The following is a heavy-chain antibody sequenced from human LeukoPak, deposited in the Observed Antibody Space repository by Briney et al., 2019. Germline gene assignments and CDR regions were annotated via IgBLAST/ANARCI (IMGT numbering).Heavy chain of an antibody. J-gene: IGHJ4*02. CDR3: ARHVYYYGSGSYYNVARQFDY. CDR2: INPSGGST. Sequence: ASVKVSCKASGYTFTSYYMHWVRQAPGQGLEWMGIINPSGGSTSYAQKFQGRVTMTRDMSTSTVYMELSSLRSEDTAVYYCARHVYYYGSGSYYNVARQFDYWGQGTLVTVSS. CDR1: GYTFTSYY. V-gene: IGHV1-46*01. D-gene: IGHD3-10*01.